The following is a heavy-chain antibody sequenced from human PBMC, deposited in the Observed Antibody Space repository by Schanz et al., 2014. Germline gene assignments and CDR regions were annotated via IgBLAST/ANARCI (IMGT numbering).Heavy chain of an antibody. J-gene: IGHJ4*02. CDR2: ISAYNGNT. D-gene: IGHD3-3*01. CDR3: ARDRRFFDRDDLYYFDS. Sequence: QIQLVQSGPEVKKPGATVKVSCKASGYIFINSGISWVRQAPGQGLEWMGWISAYNGNTKYPQKLQGRVTTTTDTSTSTAYMELRSLRSDDTAVYYCARDRRFFDRDDLYYFDSWGQGTLVTVSS. CDR1: GYIFINSG. V-gene: IGHV1-18*01.